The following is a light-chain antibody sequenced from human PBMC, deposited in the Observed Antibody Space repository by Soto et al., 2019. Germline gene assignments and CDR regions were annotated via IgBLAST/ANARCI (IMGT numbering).Light chain of an antibody. V-gene: IGKV3-20*01. CDR3: HQYGYGADT. J-gene: IGKJ2*01. CDR1: QSVRSNY. CDR2: GAS. Sequence: VVLTQSPGALSLSPGERATLSCRASQSVRSNYLAWYQQQPGQAPRLLIFGASTRATGIPDRFSGSGSGTDFTLTISRLEPEDSAVYIWHQYGYGADTFGQGTRLEIK.